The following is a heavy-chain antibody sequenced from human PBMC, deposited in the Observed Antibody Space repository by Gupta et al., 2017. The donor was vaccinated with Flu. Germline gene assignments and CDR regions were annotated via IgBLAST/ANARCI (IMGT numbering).Heavy chain of an antibody. V-gene: IGHV1-69*01. J-gene: IGHJ4*02. Sequence: DTFSEFEFSWVRQAPGQGLEWMGGIIPIFGTANYALQFQGRVSITADESASTVYMELSGLRSEDTAVYFCARDLLSGYDVPQPIGDWGQGTLVTVSS. CDR3: ARDLLSGYDVPQPIGD. CDR2: IIPIFGTA. D-gene: IGHD5-12*01. CDR1: DTFSEFE.